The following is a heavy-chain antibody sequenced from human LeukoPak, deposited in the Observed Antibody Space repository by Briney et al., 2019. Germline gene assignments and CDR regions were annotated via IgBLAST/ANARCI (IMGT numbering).Heavy chain of an antibody. CDR1: GGSISSGDYY. CDR3: AREGEIAAAGTFRH. V-gene: IGHV4-30-4*08. D-gene: IGHD6-13*01. J-gene: IGHJ4*02. Sequence: SETLYLTCTVSGGSISSGDYYWRWIRQPPGKGLEWFGYIYYSGSTYYNPSLKSRVTISVDTSKNQFSLKLSSVTAADTAVYYCAREGEIAAAGTFRHWGQGTLVTVSS. CDR2: IYYSGST.